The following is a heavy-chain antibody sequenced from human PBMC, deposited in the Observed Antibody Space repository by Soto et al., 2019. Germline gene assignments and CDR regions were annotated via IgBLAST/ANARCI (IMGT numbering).Heavy chain of an antibody. V-gene: IGHV1-18*01. CDR1: GYTFPSYG. J-gene: IGHJ5*02. D-gene: IGHD4-17*01. Sequence: QVQLVQSGAEVKKPGASVKVSCKASGYTFPSYGISWVRQAPEQGLEWMGRISASNGNTNYAQKLXGXVXXTTDTSTSTAYMELRSLRSDDTAVYYCARADYGKAWGQGTLVTVSS. CDR2: ISASNGNT. CDR3: ARADYGKA.